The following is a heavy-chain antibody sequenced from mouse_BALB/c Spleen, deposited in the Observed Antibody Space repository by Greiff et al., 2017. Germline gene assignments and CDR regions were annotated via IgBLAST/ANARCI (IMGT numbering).Heavy chain of an antibody. CDR3: ARGSGFAY. V-gene: IGHV3-2*02. Sequence: EVQLVESGPGLVKPSQSLSLTCTVTGYSITSDYAWNWIRQFPGNKLEWMGYISYSGSTSYNPSLKSRISITRDTSKNQFFLQLNSVTTEDTATYYCARGSGFAYWGQGTLVTVSA. CDR1: GYSITSDYA. CDR2: ISYSGST. J-gene: IGHJ3*01.